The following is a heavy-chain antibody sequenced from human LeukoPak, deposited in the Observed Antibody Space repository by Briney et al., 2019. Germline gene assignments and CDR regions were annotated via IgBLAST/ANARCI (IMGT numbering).Heavy chain of an antibody. Sequence: SETLSLTRTVSGGSISSGSYYWSWIRQPAGKGLEWIGRIYTSGSTNYNPSLKSRVTISVDTSKNQFSLKLSSVTAADTAVYYCARVQYDILTGYYRDYWGQGTLVTASS. CDR3: ARVQYDILTGYYRDY. J-gene: IGHJ4*02. D-gene: IGHD3-9*01. V-gene: IGHV4-61*02. CDR2: IYTSGST. CDR1: GGSISSGSYY.